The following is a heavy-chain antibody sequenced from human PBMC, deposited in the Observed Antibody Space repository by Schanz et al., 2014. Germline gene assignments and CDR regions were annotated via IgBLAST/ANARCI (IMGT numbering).Heavy chain of an antibody. Sequence: QVQLQESGPGLVRPSETLSLTCTVSGYSISSGYYWDWIRQPPGKGLEWIGVIYHSGNTYYNPSLKSRATISVDPSKNHVPRRLSSLTAADTAVYYCARDLHRMDVWGQGTTVTVSS. D-gene: IGHD4-4*01. CDR3: ARDLHRMDV. V-gene: IGHV4-38-2*02. J-gene: IGHJ6*02. CDR2: IYHSGNT. CDR1: GYSISSGYY.